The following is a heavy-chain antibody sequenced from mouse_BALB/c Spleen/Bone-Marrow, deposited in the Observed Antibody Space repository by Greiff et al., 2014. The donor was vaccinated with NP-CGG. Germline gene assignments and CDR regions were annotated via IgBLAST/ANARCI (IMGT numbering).Heavy chain of an antibody. Sequence: DVKLQESGGGLVQPGGSLKLSCATSGFSFRDYYMYWIRQTPEKRLEWVAYISNGGGSPYYPDTVKGRFTISRDNAKNTLYLQMSRLKSEDTAMYYCARLGDYSYFDYWGQGTTLTVSS. D-gene: IGHD1-1*01. CDR1: GFSFRDYY. CDR2: ISNGGGSP. J-gene: IGHJ2*01. V-gene: IGHV5-12*02. CDR3: ARLGDYSYFDY.